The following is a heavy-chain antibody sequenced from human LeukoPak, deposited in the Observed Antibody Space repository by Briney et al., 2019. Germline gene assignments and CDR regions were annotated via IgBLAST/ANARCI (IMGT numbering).Heavy chain of an antibody. CDR1: GFIFSSAW. Sequence: GESLRLSCEASGFIFSSAWMTWVRQAPGKGLEWVGHIKNKTNGGTTDYAAPVKGRFSISRDDSKKTLYLQMNRLRTEDTAVYYCARGLCTSTGCYQGPFDCWGQGMLVTVSS. CDR2: IKNKTNGGTT. V-gene: IGHV3-15*01. J-gene: IGHJ4*02. D-gene: IGHD2-2*01. CDR3: ARGLCTSTGCYQGPFDC.